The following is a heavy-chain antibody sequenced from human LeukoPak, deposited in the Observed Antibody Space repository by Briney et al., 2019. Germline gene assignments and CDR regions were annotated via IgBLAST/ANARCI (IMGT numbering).Heavy chain of an antibody. Sequence: PGGSLRLSCAASGFTFRSYAMHWVRQAPGKGLDWVAVILYDGSNRYYADSVKGRFTISRDNSKNTLYMQMNSLRAEDTAVYYCLPPTSYYDFKGYYPYYLDNWGKEPPVTVS. CDR1: GFTFRSYA. CDR2: ILYDGSNR. CDR3: LPPTSYYDFKGYYPYYLDN. D-gene: IGHD3/OR15-3a*01. V-gene: IGHV3-30-3*01. J-gene: IGHJ4*02.